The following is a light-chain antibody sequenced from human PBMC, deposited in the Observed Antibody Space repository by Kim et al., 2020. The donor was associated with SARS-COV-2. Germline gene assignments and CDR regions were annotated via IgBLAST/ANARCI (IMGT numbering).Light chain of an antibody. Sequence: QSALTQPRSVSGPPGQSVTISCTGTSSDVGGYNYVSWYQQHPGKAPKLMIYDVNKRPSGVPDRFSGSKSGNTASLTISGLQAEDEADYYCCSYAGNYKVIFGGGTQLTVL. CDR1: SSDVGGYNY. CDR3: CSYAGNYKVI. V-gene: IGLV2-11*01. J-gene: IGLJ2*01. CDR2: DVN.